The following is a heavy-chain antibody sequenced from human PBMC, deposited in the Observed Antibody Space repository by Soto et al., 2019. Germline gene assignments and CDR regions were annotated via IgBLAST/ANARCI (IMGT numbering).Heavy chain of an antibody. CDR2: INPNSGGT. D-gene: IGHD2-15*01. V-gene: IGHV1-2*04. CDR3: AREDCSGGSCSPYTSSNDMDV. CDR1: GYTFTGYY. Sequence: GSVKVSCKASGYTFTGYYMHWVRQAPGQGLEWMGWINPNSGGTNYAQKFQGWVTMTRDTSISTAYMELSRLRSDDTAVYYCAREDCSGGSCSPYTSSNDMDVWGQENTVTISS. J-gene: IGHJ6*02.